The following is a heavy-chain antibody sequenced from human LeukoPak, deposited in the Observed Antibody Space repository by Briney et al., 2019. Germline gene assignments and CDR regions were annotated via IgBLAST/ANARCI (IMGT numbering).Heavy chain of an antibody. CDR2: INSDGSST. J-gene: IGHJ4*02. CDR1: GFTFSSYW. CDR3: AREGYSSGYIDY. D-gene: IGHD3-22*01. V-gene: IGHV3-74*01. Sequence: GGSLRLSCAASGFTFSSYWMHWVRQAPGKELVRVSRINSDGSSTSYADSVKGRFTISRDNAKNTLYLQMNSLRAEDTAVYYCAREGYSSGYIDYWGQGTLVTVSS.